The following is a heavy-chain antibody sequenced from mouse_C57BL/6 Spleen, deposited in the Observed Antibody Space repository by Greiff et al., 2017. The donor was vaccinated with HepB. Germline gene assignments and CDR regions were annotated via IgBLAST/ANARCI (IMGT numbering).Heavy chain of an antibody. CDR3: ARIYDGYSYAMDY. CDR2: ISYDGSN. CDR1: GYSITSGYY. Sequence: EVKLLESGPGLVKPSQSLSLTCSVTGYSITSGYYWNWIRQFPGNKLEWMGYISYDGSNNYNPSLKNRISITRDTSKNQFFLKLNSVTTEDTATYYCARIYDGYSYAMDYWGQGTSVTVSS. J-gene: IGHJ4*01. D-gene: IGHD2-3*01. V-gene: IGHV3-6*01.